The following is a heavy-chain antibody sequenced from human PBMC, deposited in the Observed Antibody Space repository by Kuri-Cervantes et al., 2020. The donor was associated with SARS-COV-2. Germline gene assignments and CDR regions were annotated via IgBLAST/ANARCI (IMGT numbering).Heavy chain of an antibody. Sequence: GGSLRLSCKGSGYSFTSYWIGWVRQMPGKGLEWMGIIYPGDSDTRYSPSFQGQVTISADKSTSTAYLQWSSLKASDTAMYYCARSEVGATTYLDYWGQGTLVTVSS. CDR1: GYSFTSYW. V-gene: IGHV5-51*01. D-gene: IGHD1-26*01. CDR3: ARSEVGATTYLDY. CDR2: IYPGDSDT. J-gene: IGHJ4*02.